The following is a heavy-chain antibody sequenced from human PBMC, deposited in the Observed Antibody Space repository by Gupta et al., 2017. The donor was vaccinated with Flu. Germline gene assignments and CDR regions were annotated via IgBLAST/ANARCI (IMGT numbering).Heavy chain of an antibody. CDR1: GSTSSSYS. CDR2: ISSSSSYI. D-gene: IGHD3-3*01. Sequence: EVQLVESGGGLVKPGGSLRLSCAASGSTSSSYSMNWVRQAPGKGLEWVSSISSSSSYIYYADSVKGRFTISRDNAKNSLYLQMNSLRAEDTAVYYCARVGFLEWLLTSIDDYWGQGTLVTVSS. J-gene: IGHJ4*02. V-gene: IGHV3-21*01. CDR3: ARVGFLEWLLTSIDDY.